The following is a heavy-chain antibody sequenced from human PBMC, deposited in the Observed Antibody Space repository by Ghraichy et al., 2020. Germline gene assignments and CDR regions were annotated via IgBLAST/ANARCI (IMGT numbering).Heavy chain of an antibody. Sequence: GESLNISCKGSGFSFTKYWIGWVRQMPGKGLEWMGIIYPGDSDTRYSPSFQGQVTISADKSISTAYLQWSGLKASDTAMYYCASRGGSDVTSLQQWGQGTLVTVSS. CDR3: ASRGGSDVTSLQQ. D-gene: IGHD1-26*01. J-gene: IGHJ1*01. CDR1: GFSFTKYW. V-gene: IGHV5-51*01. CDR2: IYPGDSDT.